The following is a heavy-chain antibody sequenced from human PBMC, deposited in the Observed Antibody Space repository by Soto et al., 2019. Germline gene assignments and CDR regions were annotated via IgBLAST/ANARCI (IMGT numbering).Heavy chain of an antibody. Sequence: EVQLVQSGGGLVQPGGSLRLSCAASGFPFSSSWMDWVRQAPGKGPEWVANINQDGSQTNYVASVRGRFTVSRDNAENSLYLQMNILKFEDTAVYYCSRSLDYWGQGILVTVS. CDR1: GFPFSSSW. V-gene: IGHV3-7*01. CDR3: SRSLDY. J-gene: IGHJ4*02. CDR2: INQDGSQT.